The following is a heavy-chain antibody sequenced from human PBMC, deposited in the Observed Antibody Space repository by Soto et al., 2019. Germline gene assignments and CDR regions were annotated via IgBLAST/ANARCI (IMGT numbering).Heavy chain of an antibody. CDR2: IYHSGST. V-gene: IGHV4-4*02. CDR1: GGSISSSNW. CDR3: ASGGYSYGWIVVATIFDY. Sequence: SETLSLTCAVSGGSISSSNWWSWVRQPPGKGLEWIGEIYHSGSTNYNPSLKSRVTTSVDKSKNQFSLKLSSVTAADTAVYYCASGGYSYGWIVVATIFDYWGQGTLVIVSS. D-gene: IGHD5-18*01. J-gene: IGHJ4*02.